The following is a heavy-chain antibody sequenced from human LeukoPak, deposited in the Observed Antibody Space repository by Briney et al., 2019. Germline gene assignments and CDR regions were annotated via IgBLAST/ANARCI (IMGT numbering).Heavy chain of an antibody. J-gene: IGHJ6*03. V-gene: IGHV1-69*05. CDR2: IIPIFGTP. CDR1: GGTFRTYS. Sequence: GASVKVSCKAPGGTFRTYSVTWVRQAPGQGLEWIGGIIPIFGTPNYAQKFRGRVKVTTDDATGTAYMELSSLMSEDTAIYYCARVDRYHFYLDVWGKGTPVTVSS. CDR3: ARVDRYHFYLDV.